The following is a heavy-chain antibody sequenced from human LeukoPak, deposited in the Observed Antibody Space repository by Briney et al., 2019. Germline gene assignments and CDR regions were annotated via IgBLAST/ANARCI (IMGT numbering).Heavy chain of an antibody. J-gene: IGHJ6*03. CDR1: GGSISSSSYY. Sequence: SETLSLTCTVSGGSISSSSYYWGWIRQPPGKGLEWIGSIYYSGSTYYNPSLKSRVTISVDTSKNQFSLKLSSVTAADTAVYYCARDSGGNYYYYYYMDVWGKGTTVTVSS. CDR3: ARDSGGNYYYYYYMDV. V-gene: IGHV4-39*07. CDR2: IYYSGST. D-gene: IGHD3-10*01.